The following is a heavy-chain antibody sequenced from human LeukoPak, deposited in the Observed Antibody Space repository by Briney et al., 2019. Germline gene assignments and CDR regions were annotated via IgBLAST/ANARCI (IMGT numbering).Heavy chain of an antibody. J-gene: IGHJ5*02. CDR3: ARDLHYYDSSGYYYWFDP. CDR2: FDGNVGST. V-gene: IGHV3-20*01. Sequence: GSLRLSCAPSEFTLDDYGTSWGRQAPGTRRKWGSGFDGNVGSTGYADSVKGRFTISRDNDKNSLYLQMNSLRAEDTALYHCARDLHYYDSSGYYYWFDPWGQGTLVTVSS. D-gene: IGHD3-22*01. CDR1: EFTLDDYG.